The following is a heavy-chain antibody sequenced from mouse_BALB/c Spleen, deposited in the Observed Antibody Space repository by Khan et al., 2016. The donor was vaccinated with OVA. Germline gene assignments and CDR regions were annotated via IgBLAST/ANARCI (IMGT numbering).Heavy chain of an antibody. CDR3: ARRGLRWDFDY. CDR2: INPSTGST. Sequence: QVQLQQSGAELAKPGASVKMSCKASGYTFINYWILWVKQRPGQGLEWIGYINPSTGSTEYNQNFKDKATLPADKSSSTPSLPLSSLTSEDSAVYYCARRGLRWDFDYWGQGTTLTVSS. J-gene: IGHJ2*01. V-gene: IGHV1-7*01. CDR1: GYTFINYW. D-gene: IGHD1-1*01.